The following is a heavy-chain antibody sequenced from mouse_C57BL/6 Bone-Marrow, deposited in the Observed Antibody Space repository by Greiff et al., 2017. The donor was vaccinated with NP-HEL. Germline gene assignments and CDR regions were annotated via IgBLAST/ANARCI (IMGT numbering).Heavy chain of an antibody. D-gene: IGHD1-1*01. CDR2: ISSGSSTI. CDR3: AITTVVAPFAY. CDR1: GFTFSDYG. Sequence: DVHLVESGGGLVKPGGSLKLSCAASGFTFSDYGMHWVRQAPEKGLEWVAYISSGSSTIYYADTVKGRFTISRDNAKNTLFLQMTSLRSEDTAMYYCAITTVVAPFAYWGQGTLVTVSA. V-gene: IGHV5-17*01. J-gene: IGHJ3*01.